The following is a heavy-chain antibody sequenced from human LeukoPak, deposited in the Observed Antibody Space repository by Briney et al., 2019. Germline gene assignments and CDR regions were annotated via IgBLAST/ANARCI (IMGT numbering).Heavy chain of an antibody. Sequence: GASVKVSCKASGYTFTSYGISWVRQAPGQGLEWMGWISAFNGNTNYAQKLQGRVTMTTDTSTSTAYMELRSLRSDDTAVYYCARVEFQWELRFPAHLSYWGQGTLVTVSS. D-gene: IGHD1-26*01. CDR1: GYTFTSYG. V-gene: IGHV1-18*01. CDR3: ARVEFQWELRFPAHLSY. CDR2: ISAFNGNT. J-gene: IGHJ4*02.